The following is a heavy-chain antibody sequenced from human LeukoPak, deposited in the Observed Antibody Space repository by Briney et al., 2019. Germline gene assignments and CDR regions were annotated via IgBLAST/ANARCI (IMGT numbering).Heavy chain of an antibody. CDR3: ARQAFAVDCSSTSCYKVWFDP. D-gene: IGHD2-2*02. CDR1: GGSISSYY. V-gene: IGHV4-4*07. CDR2: IYTSGST. J-gene: IGHJ5*02. Sequence: SETLSLTCTVSGGSISSYYWSWIRQPAGKGLEWIGRIYTSGSTNYNPSLKSRVTMSVDTSKNQFSLKLSSVTAADTAVYYCARQAFAVDCSSTSCYKVWFDPWGQRTLVTVSS.